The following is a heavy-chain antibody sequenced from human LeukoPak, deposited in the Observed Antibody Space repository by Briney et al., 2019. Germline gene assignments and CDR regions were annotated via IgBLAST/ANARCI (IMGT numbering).Heavy chain of an antibody. CDR2: IYYSGST. J-gene: IGHJ4*02. D-gene: IGHD3-10*01. CDR1: GGSISSGGYY. V-gene: IGHV4-31*03. Sequence: SETLSLTCTVSGGSISSGGYYWSWIRQPPGRGLEWIGYIYYSGSTYYNPSLKSRVTISVDTSKNQFSLKLNSVTAADTAVYYCARGGITMVRGVTLFDYWGQGTLVTVSS. CDR3: ARGGITMVRGVTLFDY.